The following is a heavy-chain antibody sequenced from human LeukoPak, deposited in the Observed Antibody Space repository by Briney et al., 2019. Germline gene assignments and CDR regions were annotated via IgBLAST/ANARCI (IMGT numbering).Heavy chain of an antibody. CDR2: ISWDGGST. D-gene: IGHD3-16*01. CDR1: GFTFHDCA. Sequence: PGGSLRLSCAASGFTFHDCAMHWVRQAPGKGLEWVSLISWDGGSTYYADSVKGRFTISKDNSKNSLYLQMNSLRAEDTALYYCAKDGRFMTPTYYYYYMDVWGKGTTVTVSS. V-gene: IGHV3-43D*03. J-gene: IGHJ6*03. CDR3: AKDGRFMTPTYYYYYMDV.